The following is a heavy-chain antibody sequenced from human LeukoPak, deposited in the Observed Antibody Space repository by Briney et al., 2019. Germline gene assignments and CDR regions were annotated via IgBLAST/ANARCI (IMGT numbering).Heavy chain of an antibody. J-gene: IGHJ3*02. D-gene: IGHD6-13*01. Sequence: GGSLRLSCAASGFTFSSYWMSWVRQAPGKGLEWVAVISYDGSNKYYADSVKGRFTISRDNSKNTLYLQMNGLRAEDTAVYYCARVKTAVRASSSWYRANAFDIWGQGTMVTVSS. CDR2: ISYDGSNK. V-gene: IGHV3-30-3*01. CDR3: ARVKTAVRASSSWYRANAFDI. CDR1: GFTFSSYW.